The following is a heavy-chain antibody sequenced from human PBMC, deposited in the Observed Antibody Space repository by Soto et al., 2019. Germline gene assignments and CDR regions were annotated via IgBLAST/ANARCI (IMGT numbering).Heavy chain of an antibody. CDR2: IYYIGTT. CDR1: GGSMNSGYYY. V-gene: IGHV4-30-4*01. CDR3: AGRFTYWYHSTGYLDS. J-gene: IGHJ4*02. D-gene: IGHD3-22*01. Sequence: SETLSLTCTASGGSMNSGYYYWSWIRQPPGEGLEWSGCIYYIGTTYYNPSLQSRLTISVDTSKNQFSLKLSSVTAADTSLYYCAGRFTYWYHSTGYLDSWGQGDLVALSS.